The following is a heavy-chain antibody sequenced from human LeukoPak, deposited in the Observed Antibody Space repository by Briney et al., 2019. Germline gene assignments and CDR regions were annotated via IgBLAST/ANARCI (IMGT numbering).Heavy chain of an antibody. CDR2: IYYSGST. V-gene: IGHV4-59*01. CDR1: GGSISSYS. Sequence: TSETLSLTCTVSGGSISSYSWSWIRQPPGKGLEWIGYIYYSGSTNYNPSLKSRVTISVDTSKNQFSLKLSSVTAADTAVYYCARVEYSSSFDYWGQGTLVTVSS. CDR3: ARVEYSSSFDY. J-gene: IGHJ4*02. D-gene: IGHD6-6*01.